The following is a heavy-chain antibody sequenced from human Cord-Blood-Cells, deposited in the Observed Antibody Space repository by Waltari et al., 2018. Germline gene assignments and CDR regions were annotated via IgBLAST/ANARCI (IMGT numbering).Heavy chain of an antibody. J-gene: IGHJ5*02. Sequence: QVQLQQWGAGLLKPSETLSLTCAVVGGSFSGYYCSLLRQPPGEGREGIGEIHQSGSTTYNPSLKSRVTISVDTSKNQFSLKLSSVTAADTAVYYCARGRRLRITMVRGVINWFDPWGQGTLVTVSS. CDR3: ARGRRLRITMVRGVINWFDP. CDR2: IHQSGST. D-gene: IGHD3-10*01. CDR1: GGSFSGYY. V-gene: IGHV4-34*01.